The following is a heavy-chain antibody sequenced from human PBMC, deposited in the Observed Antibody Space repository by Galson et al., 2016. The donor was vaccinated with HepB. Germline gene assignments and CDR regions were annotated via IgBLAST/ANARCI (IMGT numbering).Heavy chain of an antibody. D-gene: IGHD1-14*01. V-gene: IGHV3-23*01. CDR1: GFKFSNYA. CDR2: ISVSSTDT. J-gene: IGHJ4*02. Sequence: SLRLSCAASGFKFSNYAMSWVRQAPGKGLEWVAVISVSSTDTYYAESLRGRFAVFRDDSDNTVYLQMSSLGVDDTAVYYCARYQRVAGTYYFDYWGPGTLVIVSS. CDR3: ARYQRVAGTYYFDY.